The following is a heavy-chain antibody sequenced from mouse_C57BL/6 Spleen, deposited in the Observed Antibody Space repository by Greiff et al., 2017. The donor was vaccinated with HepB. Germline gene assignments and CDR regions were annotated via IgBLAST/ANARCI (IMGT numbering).Heavy chain of an antibody. Sequence: QVQLKQPGAELVRPGSSVKLSCKASGYTFTSYWMHWVKQRPIQGLEWIGNIDPSDSETHYNQKFKDKATLTVDKSSSTAYMQLSSLTSEDSAVYYCARREGYPYAMDYWGQGTSVTVSS. CDR2: IDPSDSET. V-gene: IGHV1-52*01. CDR1: GYTFTSYW. J-gene: IGHJ4*01. CDR3: ARREGYPYAMDY. D-gene: IGHD2-2*01.